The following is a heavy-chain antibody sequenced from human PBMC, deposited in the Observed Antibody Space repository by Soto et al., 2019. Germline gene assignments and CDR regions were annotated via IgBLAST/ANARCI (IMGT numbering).Heavy chain of an antibody. CDR2: ISYDGSNK. J-gene: IGHJ6*02. CDR1: GFTFSSYG. CDR3: AKDRAVSDYYYYGMDV. D-gene: IGHD2-8*01. V-gene: IGHV3-30*18. Sequence: PGGSLRLSCAASGFTFSSYGMHWVRQAPGKGLEWMAVISYDGSNKYYADSVKGRFTISRDNSKNTLYLQMNSLRAEDTAVYYCAKDRAVSDYYYYGMDVWGQGTTVTVSS.